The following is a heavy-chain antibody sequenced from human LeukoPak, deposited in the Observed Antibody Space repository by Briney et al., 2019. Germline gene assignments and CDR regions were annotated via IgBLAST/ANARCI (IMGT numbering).Heavy chain of an antibody. Sequence: PGGSLILSCAASAFTFSIYAMDWVRQAPGKGLEWVAAISYDGGNEYYADSVKGRFTVSRDNSKNTLYLQMNSLRVEDTAVYYCARVRVGATTGDTFDIWGQGTMVAVAS. CDR3: ARVRVGATTGDTFDI. J-gene: IGHJ3*02. CDR2: ISYDGGNE. CDR1: AFTFSIYA. D-gene: IGHD1-26*01. V-gene: IGHV3-30-3*01.